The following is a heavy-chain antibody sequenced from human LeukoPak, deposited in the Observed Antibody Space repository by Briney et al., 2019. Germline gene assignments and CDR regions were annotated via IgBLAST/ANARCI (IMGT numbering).Heavy chain of an antibody. CDR1: GGSTGSYY. V-gene: IGHV4-59*01. CDR3: TKGGRRDILTY. D-gene: IGHD3-9*01. J-gene: IGHJ4*02. CDR2: IYDGGST. Sequence: SETLSLTCTVSGGSTGSYYWSWIRQPPGKGLEWIGYIYDGGSTNYNASLKSRVTISVDTSKNQFSLKLTSVTAADTAVYYCTKGGRRDILTYWGQGILVTVSP.